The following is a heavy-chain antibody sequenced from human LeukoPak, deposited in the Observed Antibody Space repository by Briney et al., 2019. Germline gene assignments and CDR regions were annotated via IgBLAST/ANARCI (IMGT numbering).Heavy chain of an antibody. CDR2: IYNSGST. V-gene: IGHV4-4*02. Sequence: PSETLSLTCAVSGGSIRRSHWWSWVRQPPGKGLEWLAEIYNSGSTNYNPSLKSRLTISEDKSKNQSSLKLSSVTAADTAVYYCARHYGPWGQGTLVTVSS. D-gene: IGHD3-16*01. CDR3: ARHYGP. J-gene: IGHJ4*02. CDR1: GGSIRRSHW.